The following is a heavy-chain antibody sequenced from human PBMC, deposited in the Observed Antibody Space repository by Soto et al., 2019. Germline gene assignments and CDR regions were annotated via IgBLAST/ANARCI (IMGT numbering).Heavy chain of an antibody. J-gene: IGHJ4*02. CDR3: ARTRPITMIDY. V-gene: IGHV4-30-4*01. CDR1: GGSISSGDYY. Sequence: QVQLQESGPGLVKPSQTLSLTCTVSGGSISSGDYYWSWIRQPPGKGLEWIGYIYYSGSTYYNPSRKRXXTXPXXASKNQFSLKLSSVTAADTAVYYCARTRPITMIDYWGQGTLVTVSS. CDR2: IYYSGST. D-gene: IGHD3-22*01.